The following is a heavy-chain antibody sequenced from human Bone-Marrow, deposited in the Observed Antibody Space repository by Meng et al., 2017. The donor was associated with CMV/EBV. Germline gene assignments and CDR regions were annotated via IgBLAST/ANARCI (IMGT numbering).Heavy chain of an antibody. Sequence: GESLKISCVASGFTFSDHWMGWVRQAPGKGLEWVADIWNDGNTIWYFDSVKGRFTISRDNAKNALYLQMNSLRVEDTAVYYCVRDMGWYRFDSWGQGTLVTVSS. CDR2: IWNDGNTI. D-gene: IGHD6-19*01. CDR1: GFTFSDHW. V-gene: IGHV3-7*01. CDR3: VRDMGWYRFDS. J-gene: IGHJ4*02.